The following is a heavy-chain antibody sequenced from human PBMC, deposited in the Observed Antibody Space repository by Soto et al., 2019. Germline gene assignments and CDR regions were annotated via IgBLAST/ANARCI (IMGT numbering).Heavy chain of an antibody. D-gene: IGHD1-1*01. CDR2: INTSGGS. CDR3: ARDRIPPKGATGYWYFDL. CDR1: GYTFTSYY. Sequence: QVQLVQSGAEVKKPGASVKVSCKASGYTFTSYYMHWVRQAPGQGLEWMGIINTSGGSSSAKKFQGRVSMTRDTSTSTVYMELSSVTSEDTAVYYCARDRIPPKGATGYWYFDLWGRGTLVTVSS. J-gene: IGHJ2*01. V-gene: IGHV1-46*03.